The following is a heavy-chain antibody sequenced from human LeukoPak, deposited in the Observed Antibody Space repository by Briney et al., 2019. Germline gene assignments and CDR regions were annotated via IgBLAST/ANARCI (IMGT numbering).Heavy chain of an antibody. CDR3: ARVLVLDAFDI. V-gene: IGHV4-34*01. J-gene: IGHJ3*02. D-gene: IGHD3/OR15-3a*01. CDR2: INHSGST. Sequence: SETLSLTCAVYGGSFSGYYWSWIRQPPGKGLEWIGEINHSGSTNYNPSLKSRVTISVDTSKNQFSLKLSSVTAADTAVYYCARVLVLDAFDIWGQGTMVIVSS. CDR1: GGSFSGYY.